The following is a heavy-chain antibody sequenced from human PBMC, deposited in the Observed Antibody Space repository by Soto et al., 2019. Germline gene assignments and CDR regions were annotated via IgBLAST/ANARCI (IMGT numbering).Heavy chain of an antibody. J-gene: IGHJ6*02. Sequence: QVQLVESGGGVVQPGRSLRLSCAASGFTFSSYAMHWVRQAPGKGLEWVAVISYDGSNKYYADSVKGRFTISRDNSKNTLYLQMNSLRAEDTAVYYCARSRDAQKDGYYYYGMDVWGQGTTVTVSS. CDR2: ISYDGSNK. V-gene: IGHV3-30-3*01. D-gene: IGHD2-2*01. CDR1: GFTFSSYA. CDR3: ARSRDAQKDGYYYYGMDV.